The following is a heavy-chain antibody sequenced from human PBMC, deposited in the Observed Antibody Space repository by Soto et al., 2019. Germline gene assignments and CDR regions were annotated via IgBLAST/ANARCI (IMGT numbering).Heavy chain of an antibody. CDR3: ARGLDASFDNSGPSWDAALDI. Sequence: QVQLVQSGPEVKKPGSSVKVSCEASGGTFSNYAITWVRQAPGQGLEYMGGSIPELGTANYAQKCQDRARISAVRSMSTAYMELRGLTIDDTAVDYCARGLDASFDNSGPSWDAALDIWGQGTLVTVS. CDR2: SIPELGTA. D-gene: IGHD5-12*01. CDR1: GGTFSNYA. V-gene: IGHV1-69*06. J-gene: IGHJ3*02.